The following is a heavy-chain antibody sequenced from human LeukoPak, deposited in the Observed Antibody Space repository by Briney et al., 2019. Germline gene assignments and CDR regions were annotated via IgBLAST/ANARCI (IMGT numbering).Heavy chain of an antibody. CDR2: ISYDGSNK. CDR3: ARARGSSGWYERDAFDI. Sequence: GGSLRLSCAASGFTFSSYAMHWVRQAPGKGLEWVAVISYDGSNKYYADSVKGRFTISRDNSKNTLYLQMNSLRAEDTAVYYCARARGSSGWYERDAFDIWGQGTMVTVSS. D-gene: IGHD6-19*01. CDR1: GFTFSSYA. V-gene: IGHV3-30-3*01. J-gene: IGHJ3*02.